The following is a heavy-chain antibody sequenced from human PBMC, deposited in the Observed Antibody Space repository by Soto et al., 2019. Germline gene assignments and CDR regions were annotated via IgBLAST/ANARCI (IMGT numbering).Heavy chain of an antibody. D-gene: IGHD2-2*01. J-gene: IGHJ5*01. Sequence: GASVKVSCKASGYTFNNYGISWVRQAPGQGLEWMGWISVYNGYANYAQKLQGRVLMTADTSTNTAYMELSSLRSDDTAMYYCTKNSTSWYDSWGQGTLVTVS. V-gene: IGHV1-18*01. CDR3: TKNSTSWYDS. CDR2: ISVYNGYA. CDR1: GYTFNNYG.